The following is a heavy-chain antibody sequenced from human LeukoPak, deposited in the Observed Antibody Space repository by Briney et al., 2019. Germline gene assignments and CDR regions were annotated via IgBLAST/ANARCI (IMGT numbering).Heavy chain of an antibody. CDR2: IWYDGSNK. CDR3: TVLNQEHSSGTDYFDY. Sequence: GGSLRHSCAAPGFTFSSYGMHCVRQAPGKGLEWVAVIWYDGSNKYYADSVKGRFTISRDNSKNTLYLQMNSLKTEDTAVYYCTVLNQEHSSGTDYFDYWGQGTLVTVSS. J-gene: IGHJ4*02. D-gene: IGHD3-22*01. V-gene: IGHV3-33*01. CDR1: GFTFSSYG.